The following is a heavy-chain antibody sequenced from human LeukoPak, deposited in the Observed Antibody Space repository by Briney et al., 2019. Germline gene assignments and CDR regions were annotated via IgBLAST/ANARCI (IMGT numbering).Heavy chain of an antibody. V-gene: IGHV4-34*01. Sequence: SETLSLTCAVYSGSFSGYYWSWIRQPPGKGPEWIGEINHSGSTNYNPSLKSRVTISVDTSKNQFSLKLSSVTAADTAVYYCARGHITNWFDPWGQGTLVTVSS. CDR2: INHSGST. D-gene: IGHD3-3*01. CDR1: SGSFSGYY. J-gene: IGHJ5*02. CDR3: ARGHITNWFDP.